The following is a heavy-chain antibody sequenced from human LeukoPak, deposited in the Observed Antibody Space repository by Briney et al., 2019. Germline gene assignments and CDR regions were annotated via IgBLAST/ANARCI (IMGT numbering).Heavy chain of an antibody. CDR1: GCTFTSYD. V-gene: IGHV1-8*01. Sequence: ASVKVSCKASGCTFTSYDINWVRQATGQGLEWMGWMNPNSGNTGYAQKFQGRVTMTTDTSTSTAYMELRSLRSDDTAVYYCARALYHTFDYWGQGTLVTVSS. J-gene: IGHJ4*02. D-gene: IGHD1-14*01. CDR2: MNPNSGNT. CDR3: ARALYHTFDY.